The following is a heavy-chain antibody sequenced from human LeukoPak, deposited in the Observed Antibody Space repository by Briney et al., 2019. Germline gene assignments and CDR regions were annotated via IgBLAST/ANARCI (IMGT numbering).Heavy chain of an antibody. CDR3: ARAGSHCSSTSCYKIPEDY. Sequence: GRSLRLSCAASGFTFSSYSMNWVRQAPGKGLEWVSYISSSSSTIYYADSVKGRFTISRDNAKNSLYLQMNSLRAEDTAVYYCARAGSHCSSTSCYKIPEDYWGQGTLVTVSS. D-gene: IGHD2-2*02. CDR2: ISSSSSTI. J-gene: IGHJ4*02. CDR1: GFTFSSYS. V-gene: IGHV3-48*01.